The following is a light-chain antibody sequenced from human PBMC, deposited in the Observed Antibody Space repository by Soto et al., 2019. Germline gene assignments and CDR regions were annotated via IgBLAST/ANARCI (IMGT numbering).Light chain of an antibody. V-gene: IGLV1-40*01. CDR2: GNS. CDR3: QSYDSSMSGWV. J-gene: IGLJ3*02. CDR1: SSNMGAGYD. Sequence: QSVLTQPPSVSGAPGQRVTISCTESSSNMGAGYDVHWYQHLPGTAPKLLIYGNSNRPSGVPDRFSGSKSGTSASLAITGLQAEEEDDYYCQSYDSSMSGWVFGGGTKLTVL.